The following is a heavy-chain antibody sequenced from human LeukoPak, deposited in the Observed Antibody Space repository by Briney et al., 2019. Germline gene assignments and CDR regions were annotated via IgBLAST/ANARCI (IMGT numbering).Heavy chain of an antibody. D-gene: IGHD3-22*01. CDR3: ARSYYEYYYDSSGYYRPHFDY. J-gene: IGHJ4*02. Sequence: PGGSLRLSCAASGFTFSSYAMHWVRQAPGKGLEWVAVISYDGSNKYYADSVKGRFTISRDNSKNTLYLQMNSLRAEDTAVYYCARSYYEYYYDSSGYYRPHFDYWGQGTLVTVSS. V-gene: IGHV3-30*04. CDR1: GFTFSSYA. CDR2: ISYDGSNK.